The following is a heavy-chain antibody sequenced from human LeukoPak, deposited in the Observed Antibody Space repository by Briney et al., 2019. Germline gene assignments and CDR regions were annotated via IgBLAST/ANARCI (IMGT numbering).Heavy chain of an antibody. CDR1: GGSFSGYY. CDR2: IYYSGST. CDR3: ARAPPDYYDVLTGGDWYFDL. V-gene: IGHV4-34*01. J-gene: IGHJ2*01. Sequence: SETLSLTCAVYGGSFSGYYWGWIRQPPGKGLEWIGSIYYSGSTYYNPSLKSRVTISVDTSKNQFSLKLSSVTAADTAVYYCARAPPDYYDVLTGGDWYFDLWGRGTLVTVSS. D-gene: IGHD3-9*01.